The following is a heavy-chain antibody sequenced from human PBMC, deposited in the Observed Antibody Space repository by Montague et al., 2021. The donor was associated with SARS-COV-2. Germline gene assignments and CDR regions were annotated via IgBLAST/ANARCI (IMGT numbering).Heavy chain of an antibody. Sequence: SETLSLTCTVSGGSISSNLFYWGWIRQTPGKALEWIGDISYTGSTXYNPSLKSRVTVAVDTSTNQFSLRLSSLTAADTAMYYRARHVDPCGGNCRIWYFDLWGRGSLVTVSS. CDR3: ARHVDPCGGNCRIWYFDL. CDR1: GGSISSNLFY. V-gene: IGHV4-39*01. D-gene: IGHD4-23*01. CDR2: ISYTGST. J-gene: IGHJ2*01.